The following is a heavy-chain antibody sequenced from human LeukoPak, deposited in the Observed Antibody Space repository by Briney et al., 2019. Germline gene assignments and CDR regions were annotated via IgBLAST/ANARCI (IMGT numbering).Heavy chain of an antibody. J-gene: IGHJ6*03. V-gene: IGHV3-53*01. Sequence: GRSLRLSCAASGFTVSSNYMSWVRQAPGKGLEWVSVIYSGGSTYYADSVKGRFTISRDNSKNTLYLQMSSLRAEDTAVYYCASAAGPNPSYYYYYMDVWGKGTTVTISS. CDR3: ASAAGPNPSYYYYYMDV. CDR1: GFTVSSNY. CDR2: IYSGGST. D-gene: IGHD6-13*01.